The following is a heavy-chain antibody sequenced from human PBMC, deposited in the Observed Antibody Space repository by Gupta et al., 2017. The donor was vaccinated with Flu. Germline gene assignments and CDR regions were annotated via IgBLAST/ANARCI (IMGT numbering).Heavy chain of an antibody. CDR1: GGSISSGSYY. V-gene: IGHV4-61*02. CDR3: ARAEVYCSSTSCYGGVIVY. J-gene: IGHJ4*02. CDR2: IYTSGST. Sequence: QVQLQESGPGLVKPSQTLSLTCTVSGGSISSGSYYWSWIRQPAGKGLEWIGRIYTSGSTNYNPSLKRRVTISVDTSKNQFSLKLSSVTAADTAVYYCARAEVYCSSTSCYGGVIVYWGQGTLVTVSS. D-gene: IGHD2-2*01.